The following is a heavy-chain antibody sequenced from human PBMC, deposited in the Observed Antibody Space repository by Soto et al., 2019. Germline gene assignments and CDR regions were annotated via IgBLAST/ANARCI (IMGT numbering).Heavy chain of an antibody. Sequence: EVQLVESGGGLVQPGGSLRLSCAASGFTFRSHWMQWVRQAPGKGLVWVSRINTDGSSTTYADSVKGRLTISRDNAKNTLYLQMDSLRAEDTAVYYCAIFSGDHRGYWGQGTLVTVSS. D-gene: IGHD3-10*01. CDR1: GFTFRSHW. CDR2: INTDGSST. CDR3: AIFSGDHRGY. J-gene: IGHJ4*02. V-gene: IGHV3-74*01.